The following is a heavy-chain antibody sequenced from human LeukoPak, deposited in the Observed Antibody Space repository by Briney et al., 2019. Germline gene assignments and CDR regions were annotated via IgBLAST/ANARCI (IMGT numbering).Heavy chain of an antibody. CDR3: AKGTGGYYGPFES. CDR1: GFNFDGFA. J-gene: IGHJ4*02. Sequence: GGSLRLSCAASGFNFDGFALFWVRQAPGQGLEYVSGINWNSGSVDYADSVRGRFTTSRDNAKNSLYLQMNSLRVEDTALYYCAKGTGGYYGPFESWGQGTLVTVSS. V-gene: IGHV3-9*01. CDR2: INWNSGSV. D-gene: IGHD3-22*01.